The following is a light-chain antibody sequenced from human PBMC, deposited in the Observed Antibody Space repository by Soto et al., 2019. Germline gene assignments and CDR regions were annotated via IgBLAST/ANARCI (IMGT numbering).Light chain of an antibody. V-gene: IGKV1D-8*01. CDR2: DAS. CDR1: QDIITY. J-gene: IGKJ1*01. Sequence: VIWMTQSPSLLTASVGDRVTISCRVSQDIITYLAWYRQKPGKAPDLLIFDASSLENGVPSRFSGSGSGTHFTFTISRLQSEDFATYYCQQYHSFPPTFGQGTKVEVE. CDR3: QQYHSFPPT.